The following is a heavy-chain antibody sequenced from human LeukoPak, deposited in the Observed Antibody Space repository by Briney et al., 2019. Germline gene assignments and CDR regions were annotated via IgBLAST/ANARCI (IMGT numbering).Heavy chain of an antibody. J-gene: IGHJ4*02. D-gene: IGHD6-19*01. CDR2: INQDGSEK. Sequence: PGGSLRLSCAASGFTFGSYSMSWVRQAPGSGLEWVANINQDGSEKKFVDSVKGRFTISRDNSKNTLYLQMNSLRAEDTAVYYCARDKGPPAYSSGWYYFDYWGQGTLVTVSS. CDR3: ARDKGPPAYSSGWYYFDY. V-gene: IGHV3-7*01. CDR1: GFTFGSYS.